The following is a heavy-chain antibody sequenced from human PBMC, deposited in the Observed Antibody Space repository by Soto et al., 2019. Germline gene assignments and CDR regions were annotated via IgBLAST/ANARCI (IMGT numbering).Heavy chain of an antibody. CDR2: IYYAGTT. D-gene: IGHD2-2*01. CDR1: GGSISSYY. CDR3: ARLGAFYQAMDS. Sequence: PSETLSLTCTVSGGSISSYYWSWIRQPPGMGLEWIGYIYYAGTTTYNPSLQSRVSISLDTSKNEVSLTLTSVTAADTAVYFCARLGAFYQAMDSWGQGTLVTVSS. J-gene: IGHJ1*01. V-gene: IGHV4-59*08.